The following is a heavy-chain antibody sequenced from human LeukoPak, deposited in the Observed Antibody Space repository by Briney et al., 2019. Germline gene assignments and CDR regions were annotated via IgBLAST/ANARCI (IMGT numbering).Heavy chain of an antibody. CDR3: ARDRTYYYDSSGYYDY. V-gene: IGHV3-21*01. J-gene: IGHJ4*02. D-gene: IGHD3-22*01. Sequence: PGGSLRLSCAASGFTFSSYSMNWVRQAPGKGLEWVSSISSSSSYIYYADSVKGRFPISRDNAKNSLYLQMNSLRAEDTAVYYCARDRTYYYDSSGYYDYWGQGTLVTVSS. CDR2: ISSSSSYI. CDR1: GFTFSSYS.